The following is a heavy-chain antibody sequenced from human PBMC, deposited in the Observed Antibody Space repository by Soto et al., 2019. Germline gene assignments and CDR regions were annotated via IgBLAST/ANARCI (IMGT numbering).Heavy chain of an antibody. CDR3: ARVGRFYGSGRNAFDI. CDR1: GFNFRVDG. D-gene: IGHD3-10*01. Sequence: GGSLRLSCAASGFNFRVDGMSWVRQAPGRGLEWVSSISYSGYTHYADSVKGRCTISRDDSKNTLSLQMNSLSAEDTAVYYCARVGRFYGSGRNAFDIWGQGTMVTVSS. J-gene: IGHJ3*02. CDR2: ISYSGYT. V-gene: IGHV3-23*01.